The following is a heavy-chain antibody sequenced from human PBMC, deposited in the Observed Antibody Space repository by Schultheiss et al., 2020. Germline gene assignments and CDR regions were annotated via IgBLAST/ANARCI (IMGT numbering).Heavy chain of an antibody. V-gene: IGHV3-53*01. CDR1: GFTVSSNY. Sequence: GGSLRLSCAASGFTVSSNYMSWVRQAPGKGLEWVSVIYSGGSTYYADSVKGRFTISRDNSKNTLYLQMNSLRAEDTAVYYCAKDRGCTNGVCYSVRLDYWGQGTLVNVSS. J-gene: IGHJ4*02. CDR3: AKDRGCTNGVCYSVRLDY. CDR2: IYSGGST. D-gene: IGHD2-8*01.